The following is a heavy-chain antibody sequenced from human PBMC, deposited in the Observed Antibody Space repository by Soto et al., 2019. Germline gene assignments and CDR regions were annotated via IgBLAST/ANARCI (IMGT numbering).Heavy chain of an antibody. Sequence: GGSLRLSCAASGFTVSRNYMSWVRQAPGKGLEWVSVISRSGDSTYYADSVKGRFTISRDNSKNTLYVQMNSLRAEDTAVYYCAKGAFAGYYYYGMDVWGQGTTVTVSS. CDR1: GFTVSRNY. D-gene: IGHD3-16*01. V-gene: IGHV3-23*01. CDR2: ISRSGDST. CDR3: AKGAFAGYYYYGMDV. J-gene: IGHJ6*02.